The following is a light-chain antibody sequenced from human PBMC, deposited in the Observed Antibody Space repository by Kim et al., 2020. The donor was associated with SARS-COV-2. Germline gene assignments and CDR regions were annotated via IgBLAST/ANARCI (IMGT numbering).Light chain of an antibody. CDR2: KPN. CDR1: SSNIGTYG. J-gene: IGLJ3*02. Sequence: ELTQPPSASGTPGQRVIISCSGSSSNIGTYGVYWFQQLPGTAPKPLIHKPNHRPSGVADRFSGSGSGTSASLAISGLQSEDESDYYCEAWDGRLNAWVFGGGTQLTVL. CDR3: EAWDGRLNAWV. V-gene: IGLV1-44*01.